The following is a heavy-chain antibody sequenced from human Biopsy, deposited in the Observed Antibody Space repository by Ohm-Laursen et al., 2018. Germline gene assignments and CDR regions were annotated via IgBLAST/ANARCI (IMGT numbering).Heavy chain of an antibody. V-gene: IGHV4-34*01. CDR2: VNHSGST. J-gene: IGHJ6*02. CDR1: GGSFSGYY. Sequence: SQTLSLTCAVYGGSFSGYYWSWIRQPPGKGLEWIGEVNHSGSTKYSPSLKSRVTTSEDTSQNQFFLKLTSVTAADTAVYYCARGLLKTKYTTSWYGLATYPKPSGYYYWGLGVWGQGTTVTVSS. D-gene: IGHD6-13*01. CDR3: ARGLLKTKYTTSWYGLATYPKPSGYYYWGLGV.